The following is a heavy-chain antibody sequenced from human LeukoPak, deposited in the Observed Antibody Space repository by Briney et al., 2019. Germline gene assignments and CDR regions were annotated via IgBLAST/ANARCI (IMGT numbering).Heavy chain of an antibody. CDR1: GASIKTYY. D-gene: IGHD1-14*01. CDR2: IYSRGST. CDR3: ARVREGDHLHQFYLDS. V-gene: IGHV4-59*01. Sequence: SETLSLTCNVSGASIKTYYWTWIRQPPGKGLEYIGYIYSRGSTNYNPSLKSRVTLSVDTSKNQFSLRLRSPTAADTALYYCARVREGDHLHQFYLDSWGQGTLVTVSS. J-gene: IGHJ4*02.